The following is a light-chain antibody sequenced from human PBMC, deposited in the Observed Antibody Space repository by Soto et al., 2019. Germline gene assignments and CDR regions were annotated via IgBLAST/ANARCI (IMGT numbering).Light chain of an antibody. CDR1: EDISNY. V-gene: IGKV1-16*01. CDR2: GAS. CDR3: QQYDSYPIT. J-gene: IGKJ5*01. Sequence: DIQMTQSPSSLSASVGDRVTITCRASEDISNYLAWFQQKPGEAPKPLIYGASSLQSGVPSRFSGSGSGTDFNLTIRNLQPEDFATYYCQQYDSYPITFGQGPRLEIK.